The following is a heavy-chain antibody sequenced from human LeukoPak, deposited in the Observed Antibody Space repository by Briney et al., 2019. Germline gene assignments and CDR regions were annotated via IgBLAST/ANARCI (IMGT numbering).Heavy chain of an antibody. J-gene: IGHJ4*02. D-gene: IGHD2-21*01. CDR1: GFTFSSYG. CDR3: ARDGGDCAGDSCYVDY. V-gene: IGHV3-30*02. Sequence: TGGSLRLSCAASGFTFSSYGMHWVRQAPGKGLEWVAFIRYDGSNKYYADSVKGRFTISRDNSKNTLYLQMNSLRVEDTALYFCARDGGDCAGDSCYVDYWGQGTLVTVSS. CDR2: IRYDGSNK.